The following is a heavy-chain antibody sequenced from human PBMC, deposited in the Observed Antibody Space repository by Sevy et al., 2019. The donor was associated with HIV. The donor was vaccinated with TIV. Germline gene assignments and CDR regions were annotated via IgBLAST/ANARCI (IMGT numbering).Heavy chain of an antibody. J-gene: IGHJ4*02. CDR3: AKAPRKQYYYGSGSYYNDY. Sequence: GGSLRLSCAASGFTFSSYAMSWVRQAPGKGLEWVSGISGSGGSTYYADSVKGRFTISRDNSKNTLYLQMNSLRAEDTAVYYCAKAPRKQYYYGSGSYYNDYWGQGTLVTVSS. V-gene: IGHV3-23*01. CDR1: GFTFSSYA. CDR2: ISGSGGST. D-gene: IGHD3-10*01.